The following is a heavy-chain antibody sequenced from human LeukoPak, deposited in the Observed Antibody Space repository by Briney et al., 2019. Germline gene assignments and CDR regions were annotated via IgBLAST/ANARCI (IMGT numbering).Heavy chain of an antibody. V-gene: IGHV3-53*01. CDR1: GFTVSSNY. CDR3: ATPRKTNPVTPFDY. D-gene: IGHD4-17*01. J-gene: IGHJ4*02. CDR2: IYSGGST. Sequence: GGSLRLSCAASGFTVSSNYMSWVRQAPGKGLEWVSVIYSGGSTYYADSVKGRFTISRDNSKNTLYLQMNSLRAEDTAVYYCATPRKTNPVTPFDYWGQGTLVTVSS.